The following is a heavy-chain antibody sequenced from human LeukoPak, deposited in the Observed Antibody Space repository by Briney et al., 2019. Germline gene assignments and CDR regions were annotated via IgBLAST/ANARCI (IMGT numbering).Heavy chain of an antibody. J-gene: IGHJ4*02. CDR2: INPNSGGT. D-gene: IGHD5-18*01. V-gene: IGHV1-2*02. Sequence: ASVEVPCKASGYTFTGYYMHWVRQAPGQGLEWMGWINPNSGGTNYAQKFQGRVTMTRDTSISTAYMELSRLRSGDTAVYYCARDLRDTAMVEDYWGQGTLVTVSS. CDR1: GYTFTGYY. CDR3: ARDLRDTAMVEDY.